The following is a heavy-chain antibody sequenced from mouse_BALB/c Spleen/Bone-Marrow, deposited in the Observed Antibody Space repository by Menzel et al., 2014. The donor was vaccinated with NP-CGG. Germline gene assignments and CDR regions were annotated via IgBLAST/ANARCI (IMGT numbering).Heavy chain of an antibody. V-gene: IGHV5-6-5*01. CDR3: AREEYGQKVYAMDY. Sequence: EVKLVESGGGLVKPGGSLKLSCAAPGFTFSSYAMSWVRQTPEKRLEWVASISSGGSTYYPDSVKGRFTISRDNARNILYLQMSSLRSEDTAMYYCAREEYGQKVYAMDYWGQGTSVTVSS. D-gene: IGHD2-10*02. CDR1: GFTFSSYA. J-gene: IGHJ4*01. CDR2: ISSGGST.